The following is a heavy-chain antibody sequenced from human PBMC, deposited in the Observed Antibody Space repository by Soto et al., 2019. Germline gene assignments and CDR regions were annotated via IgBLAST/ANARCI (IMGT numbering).Heavy chain of an antibody. Sequence: EVQLVESGGGLVQPGGSLRLSCAASGFTFSDHYMDWVRQAPGKGLEWVGRIRNKVNSYTTEYAASVKGRFTISRDDSKIALDLQMNRLRTEDTAVYYCARHIPYHGKDVWGQGTRVTVSS. J-gene: IGHJ6*02. CDR1: GFTFSDHY. D-gene: IGHD2-21*01. CDR2: IRNKVNSYTT. CDR3: ARHIPYHGKDV. V-gene: IGHV3-72*01.